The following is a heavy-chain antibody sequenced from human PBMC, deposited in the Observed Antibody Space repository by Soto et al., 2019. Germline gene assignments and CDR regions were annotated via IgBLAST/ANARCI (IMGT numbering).Heavy chain of an antibody. Sequence: QVQLVESGGGVVQPGRSLRLSCAASGFTFGSYGMHWVRQAPGKGLEWVAVISYDESNKYYADSVKGRFTISRDNSKNTLYLQMNSLRAEDTAVDYCTKGVVVITSYFQHWGQGTLVTVSS. J-gene: IGHJ1*01. CDR2: ISYDESNK. V-gene: IGHV3-30*18. D-gene: IGHD3-22*01. CDR3: TKGVVVITSYFQH. CDR1: GFTFGSYG.